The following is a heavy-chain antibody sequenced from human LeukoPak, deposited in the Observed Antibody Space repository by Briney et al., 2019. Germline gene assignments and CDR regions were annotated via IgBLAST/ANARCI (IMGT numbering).Heavy chain of an antibody. CDR2: VSGSGTST. D-gene: IGHD5-12*01. V-gene: IGHV3-23*01. J-gene: IGHJ4*02. CDR3: ARAGATFSPHFDY. CDR1: GFTFSSYA. Sequence: GGSLRLSCEASGFTFSSYAMGWVRQAPGKGLEWVSDVSGSGTSTNYADSVKGRLTISRDNAKNTLYLQMNSLRAEDTAVYYCARAGATFSPHFDYWGQGNLVTVSS.